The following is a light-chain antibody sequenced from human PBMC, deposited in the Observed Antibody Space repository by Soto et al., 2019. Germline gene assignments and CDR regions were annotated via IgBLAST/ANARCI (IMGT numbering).Light chain of an antibody. Sequence: DIQMTQSPSSLSASLGDRVTIACLASQTISNFLNWYQGKPGKPPKLLIYSSSTLQSGVPSRFSGSGSGTDFTLTINGLQPEDFASYWCQQSYNLPRTFGPGTKVDIK. V-gene: IGKV1-39*01. J-gene: IGKJ1*01. CDR2: SSS. CDR3: QQSYNLPRT. CDR1: QTISNF.